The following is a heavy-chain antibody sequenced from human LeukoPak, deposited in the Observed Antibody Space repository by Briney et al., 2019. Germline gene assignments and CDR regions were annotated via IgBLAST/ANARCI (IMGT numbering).Heavy chain of an antibody. J-gene: IGHJ6*02. CDR1: GGSISSSSYY. CDR2: IYYSGST. D-gene: IGHD3-9*01. V-gene: IGHV4-39*07. CDR3: ARDHWLFSSKTWYYYGMDV. Sequence: PSETLSLTCTVSGGSISSSSYYWGWIRQPPGKGLEWIGSIYYSGSTYYNPSLKSRVIISVDTSKNLFSLILTSVSASDTAIYYCARDHWLFSSKTWYYYGMDVWGQGTTVTVSS.